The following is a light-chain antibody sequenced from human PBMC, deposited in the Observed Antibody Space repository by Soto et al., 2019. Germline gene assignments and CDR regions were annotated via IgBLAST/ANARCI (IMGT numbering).Light chain of an antibody. V-gene: IGLV2-23*01. CDR2: EGS. CDR1: SSDVGSYNL. J-gene: IGLJ1*01. CDR3: CSYAGSSV. Sequence: QSVLTQPASVSGSAGRSITISCTGTSSDVGSYNLVSWYQQHPGKAPKLMIYEGSKRPSGVSHRFSGSTSGNTASLTISGLQAEDEADYYCCSYAGSSVFGTGTKVTVL.